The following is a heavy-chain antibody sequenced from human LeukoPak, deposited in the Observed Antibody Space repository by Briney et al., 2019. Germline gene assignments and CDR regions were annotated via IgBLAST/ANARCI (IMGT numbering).Heavy chain of an antibody. CDR2: IYHTGST. CDR1: GGSFSGYY. J-gene: IGHJ4*02. Sequence: SETLSLTCAVYGGSFSGYYWSWIRQPPGKGLEWIGYIYHTGSTSYSPSLKSRVPISADTSQNQFSLKLSSVTAADTAVYYCASRKLGNDYWGQGTLVTVSS. D-gene: IGHD7-27*01. CDR3: ASRKLGNDY. V-gene: IGHV4-59*13.